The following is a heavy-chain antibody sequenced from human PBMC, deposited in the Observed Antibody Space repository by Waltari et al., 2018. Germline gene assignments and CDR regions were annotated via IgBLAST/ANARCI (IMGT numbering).Heavy chain of an antibody. CDR2: IYYSGST. J-gene: IGHJ3*02. V-gene: IGHV4-59*01. CDR1: GGSISSYY. Sequence: QVQLQESGPGLVKPSETLSLTCTVSGGSISSYYWSWIRQPPGKGLEWIGYIYYSGSTNYNPPRKSRVTISVDTSKNQFSLKLSSVTAADTAVYYCARAASIDYDILTGYYGRGAFDIWGQGTMVTVSS. CDR3: ARAASIDYDILTGYYGRGAFDI. D-gene: IGHD3-9*01.